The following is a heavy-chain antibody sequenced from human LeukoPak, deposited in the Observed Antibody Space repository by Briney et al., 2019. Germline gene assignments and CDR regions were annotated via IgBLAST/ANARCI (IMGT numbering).Heavy chain of an antibody. CDR1: GFTFSSYG. CDR2: ISYDGSNK. Sequence: GGSLRLSCAASGFTFSSYGMHWVRQAPGKGLEWGAVISYDGSNKYYADSVKGRFTISRDNSKNTLYLQMNSLRAEDTAVYYCATTMVRGVTEYYFDYWGQGTLVTVSS. D-gene: IGHD3-10*01. V-gene: IGHV3-30*03. CDR3: ATTMVRGVTEYYFDY. J-gene: IGHJ4*02.